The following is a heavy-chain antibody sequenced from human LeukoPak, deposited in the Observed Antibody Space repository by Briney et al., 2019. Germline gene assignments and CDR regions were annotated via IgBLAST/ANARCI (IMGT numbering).Heavy chain of an antibody. D-gene: IGHD6-13*01. J-gene: IGHJ4*02. CDR3: ARAHSSSFDY. CDR1: GFTFSSYA. Sequence: GGSLRLSCAASGFTFSSYAMSWVRQAPGKGLEWVANIKEDGSEKYYVDSVKGRFIISRDNAKNSLYLQMNSLRAEDTAVYYCARAHSSSFDYWGQGTLVTVSS. CDR2: IKEDGSEK. V-gene: IGHV3-7*04.